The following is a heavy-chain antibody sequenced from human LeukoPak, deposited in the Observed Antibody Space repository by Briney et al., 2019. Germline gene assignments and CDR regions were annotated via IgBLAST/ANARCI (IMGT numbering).Heavy chain of an antibody. CDR3: ARELLITRTWFDP. CDR1: GYTFSSYA. CDR2: INTNTGNP. D-gene: IGHD3-22*01. J-gene: IGHJ5*02. Sequence: GASVKVSCKASGYTFSSYAMNWVRQAPGQGPEWMGWINTNTGNPTYAQGFTGRFVFSLDTSVSTAYLQISSLKAEDTAVYYCARELLITRTWFDPWGQGTLVTVSS. V-gene: IGHV7-4-1*02.